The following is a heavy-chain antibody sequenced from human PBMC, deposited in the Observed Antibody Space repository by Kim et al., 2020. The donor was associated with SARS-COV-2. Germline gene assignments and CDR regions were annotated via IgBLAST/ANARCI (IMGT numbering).Heavy chain of an antibody. V-gene: IGHV1-3*01. J-gene: IGHJ4*02. D-gene: IGHD3-9*01. Sequence: TKNSQKFPGRVTITRDTSASTAYMDLSSLRSEDTALYYCARGGRYFDLDYWGQGTLVTVSS. CDR2: T. CDR3: ARGGRYFDLDY.